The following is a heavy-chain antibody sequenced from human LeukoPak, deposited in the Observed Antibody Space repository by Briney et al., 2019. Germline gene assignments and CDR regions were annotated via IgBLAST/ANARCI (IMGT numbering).Heavy chain of an antibody. D-gene: IGHD2-2*01. CDR3: ARSPLIVVVPAANYYYYYGMDV. V-gene: IGHV4-34*01. J-gene: IGHJ6*02. Sequence: SETLSLTCAVYGGSFSGYYWSWIRQPPGKGLEWIGEITHSGSTNFNPSLKSRVTISVDTSNNQFSLKLSSVTAADTAVYYCARSPLIVVVPAANYYYYYGMDVWGQGATVTVSS. CDR1: GGSFSGYY. CDR2: ITHSGST.